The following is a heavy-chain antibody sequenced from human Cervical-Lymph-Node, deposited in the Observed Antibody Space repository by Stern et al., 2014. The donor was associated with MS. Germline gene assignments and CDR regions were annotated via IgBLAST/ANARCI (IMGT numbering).Heavy chain of an antibody. J-gene: IGHJ6*02. V-gene: IGHV3-23*04. D-gene: IGHD3-10*01. Sequence: EVQLVESGGGLIQPGGSLRLSCAASGFTFSSYAMSWVRQTPGKGLEWVSAISTGGATTYYADSVKGRFTISRDNSKNTLYLQMSSLRAEDTAVYYCAKAYTMVRGVFTPPAYGMDVWGQGTTVTVSS. CDR1: GFTFSSYA. CDR2: ISTGGATT. CDR3: AKAYTMVRGVFTPPAYGMDV.